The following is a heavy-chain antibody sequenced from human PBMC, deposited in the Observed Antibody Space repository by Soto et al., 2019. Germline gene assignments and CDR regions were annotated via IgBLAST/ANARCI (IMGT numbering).Heavy chain of an antibody. CDR2: IYYSGRT. CDR3: ARAPQLLFYYYYYMDV. Sequence: QVQLQESGPGLAKPSQTLSLTCTVSGGSISSGDNYWSWIRHHPGKGLEWIAFIYYSGRTYYKPSLKSRVKISVDKSKNQFSLNLSSVTAADTAVYYCARAPQLLFYYYYYMDVWGKGTTVTVSS. V-gene: IGHV4-31*03. D-gene: IGHD2-2*01. J-gene: IGHJ6*03. CDR1: GGSISSGDNY.